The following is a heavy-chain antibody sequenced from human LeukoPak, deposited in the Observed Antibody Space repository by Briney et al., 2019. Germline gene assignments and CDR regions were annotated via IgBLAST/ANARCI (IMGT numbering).Heavy chain of an antibody. CDR3: ARASMVRGVMGLFDY. J-gene: IGHJ4*02. V-gene: IGHV3-66*01. CDR2: IYSSGGT. Sequence: PGGSLRLSCAASEFTVSVNYMSWVRQAPGKGLEGVSFIYSSGGTYYADSVKGRFTISRDSSKNILHLQMSTLRAEDTAVYYCARASMVRGVMGLFDYWGQGTLVTVSS. D-gene: IGHD3-10*01. CDR1: EFTVSVNY.